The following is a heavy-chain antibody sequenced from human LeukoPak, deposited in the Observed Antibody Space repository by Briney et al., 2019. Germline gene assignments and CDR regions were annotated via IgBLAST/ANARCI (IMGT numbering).Heavy chain of an antibody. Sequence: SETLSLTCTVSGGSISSGGYYWSWIRQHPGTGLEWIGYIYYSGSTYYNPSLKSRVTISVDTSKNQFSLKLSSVTAADTAVYYCARGGHDYVWGSYRSGVDYWGQGTLVTVSS. J-gene: IGHJ4*02. V-gene: IGHV4-31*03. D-gene: IGHD3-16*02. CDR3: ARGGHDYVWGSYRSGVDY. CDR1: GGSISSGGYY. CDR2: IYYSGST.